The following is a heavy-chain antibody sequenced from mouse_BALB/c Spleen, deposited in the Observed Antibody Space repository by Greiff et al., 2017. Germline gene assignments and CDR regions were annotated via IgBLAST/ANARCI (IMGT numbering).Heavy chain of an antibody. J-gene: IGHJ4*01. CDR1: GFNIKDTY. CDR2: IDPANGNT. Sequence: EVQLQQSGAELVKPGASVKLSCTASGFNIKDTYMHWVKQRPEQGLEWIGRIDPANGNTKYDPKFQGKATITADTSSNTAYLQLSSLTSEDTAVYYCARIGIYYDYDRVYWGQGTSVTVSS. D-gene: IGHD2-4*01. CDR3: ARIGIYYDYDRVY. V-gene: IGHV14-3*02.